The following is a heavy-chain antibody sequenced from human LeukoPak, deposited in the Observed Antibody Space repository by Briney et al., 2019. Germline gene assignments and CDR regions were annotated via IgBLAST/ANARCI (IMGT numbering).Heavy chain of an antibody. Sequence: PGGSLRLSCAPSGFTFDDYAMHWVRHAPGKGVEWVSGISWNSGSIAYADSVKGRFTISRDNAKNSLYLQMNSLRAEDTALYYCAKSGYQLLYHNFDYWGQGTLVTVSS. D-gene: IGHD2-2*02. CDR3: AKSGYQLLYHNFDY. CDR1: GFTFDDYA. CDR2: ISWNSGSI. V-gene: IGHV3-9*01. J-gene: IGHJ4*02.